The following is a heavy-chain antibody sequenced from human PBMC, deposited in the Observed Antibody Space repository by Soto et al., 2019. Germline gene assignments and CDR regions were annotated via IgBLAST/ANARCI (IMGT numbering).Heavy chain of an antibody. CDR3: ALRSMAVVPEY. D-gene: IGHD3-22*01. CDR2: MYYSGST. J-gene: IGHJ4*02. Sequence: PSETLSLTCTVSGGSISSFYWSWIRQPPGKGLEWIGYMYYSGSTSYNPSLKSRVTMSVDTSKNQFSLKLSSMTAADTAVYYCALRSMAVVPEYWGQGTLVTVSS. CDR1: GGSISSFY. V-gene: IGHV4-59*01.